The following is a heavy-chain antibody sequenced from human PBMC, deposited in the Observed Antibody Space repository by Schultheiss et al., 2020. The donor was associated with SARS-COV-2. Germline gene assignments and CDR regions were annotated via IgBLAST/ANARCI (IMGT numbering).Heavy chain of an antibody. Sequence: GSLRLSCAVYGGSFSGYYWSWIRQPPGKGLEWIGEINHSGSTNYNPSLKSRVTISVDTSKNQFSLKLSSVTAADTAVYYCARVHGGYGYWGQGTLVTVSS. CDR2: INHSGST. CDR3: ARVHGGYGY. CDR1: GGSFSGYY. V-gene: IGHV4-34*01. J-gene: IGHJ4*02. D-gene: IGHD5-12*01.